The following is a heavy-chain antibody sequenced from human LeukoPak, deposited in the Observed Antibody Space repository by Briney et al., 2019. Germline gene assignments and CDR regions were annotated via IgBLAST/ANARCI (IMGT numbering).Heavy chain of an antibody. CDR3: ARGDWSGY. J-gene: IGHJ4*02. V-gene: IGHV3-48*01. Sequence: GGSLRLSCAASGFTFSSYSMNWVRQAPGKGLEWVSYISSSSSTIYYADSVKGRFTISRDNAKNSLYLQMNSLRAEDRAVYYCARGDWSGYWGQGTLVTVSS. CDR1: GFTFSSYS. CDR2: ISSSSSTI. D-gene: IGHD3-9*01.